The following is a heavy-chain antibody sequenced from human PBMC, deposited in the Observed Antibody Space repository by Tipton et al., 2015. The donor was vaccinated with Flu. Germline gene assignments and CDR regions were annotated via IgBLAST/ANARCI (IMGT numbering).Heavy chain of an antibody. CDR2: ISWNSGSI. CDR1: GFSFDDHA. D-gene: IGHD1-26*01. CDR3: AKDIGSGTSIDY. V-gene: IGHV3-9*01. J-gene: IGHJ4*02. Sequence: SLRLSCAASGFSFDDHAMHWVRQAPGKGLEWVSGISWNSGSIGYADSVKGRFTISRDNAKNSLYLQMNSLRPEDTALYYCAKDIGSGTSIDYWGQGTLVTVSS.